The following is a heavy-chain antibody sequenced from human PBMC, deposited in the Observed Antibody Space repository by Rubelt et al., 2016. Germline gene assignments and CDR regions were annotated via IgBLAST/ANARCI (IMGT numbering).Heavy chain of an antibody. D-gene: IGHD6-19*01. J-gene: IGHJ4*02. Sequence: DINWVRQATGQGLEWMGWMNPNSGNTGCAQKFQGRVTMTRDTSISTAYMELSSLRSEDTAVYYCARDKPQQWLVLEPTFDYWGQGTLVTVSS. CDR1: D. CDR2: MNPNSGNT. V-gene: IGHV1-8*01. CDR3: ARDKPQQWLVLEPTFDY.